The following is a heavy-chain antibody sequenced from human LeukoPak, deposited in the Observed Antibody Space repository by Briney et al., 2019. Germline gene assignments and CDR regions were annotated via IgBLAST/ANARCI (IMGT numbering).Heavy chain of an antibody. D-gene: IGHD3-22*01. CDR3: ARAGERNYYDSSGYYQGWFDP. CDR1: GDLISSSSYY. J-gene: IGHJ5*02. CDR2: IYTSGST. Sequence: SETLSLTCTVSGDLISSSSYYWSWIRQPAGKGLEWIGRIYTSGSTNYNPSLKSRVTMSVDTSKNQFSLKLSSVTAADTAVYYCARAGERNYYDSSGYYQGWFDPWGQGTLVTVSS. V-gene: IGHV4-61*02.